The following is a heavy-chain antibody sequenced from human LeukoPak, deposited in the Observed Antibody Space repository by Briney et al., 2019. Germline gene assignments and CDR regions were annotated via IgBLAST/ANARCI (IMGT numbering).Heavy chain of an antibody. J-gene: IGHJ5*02. CDR1: GFTFSDYY. V-gene: IGHV3-11*06. CDR2: ISSSSSYT. Sequence: GGSLRLSCAASGFTFSDYYMSWVRQAPGKGLEWVSYISSSSSYTNYADSVKGRFTISRDNAKNSLYLQMNSLRAEDTAVYYCARDHRYYGSGSRSRVTQNWFDPWGQGTLVTVSS. D-gene: IGHD3-10*01. CDR3: ARDHRYYGSGSRSRVTQNWFDP.